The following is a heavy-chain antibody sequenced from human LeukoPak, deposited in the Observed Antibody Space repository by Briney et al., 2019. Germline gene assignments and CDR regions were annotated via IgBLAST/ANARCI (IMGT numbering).Heavy chain of an antibody. CDR2: ISSSSNHI. V-gene: IGHV3-21*01. CDR1: GFTFSSYT. Sequence: GGSLRLSCAASGFTFSSYTMNWVRQAPGKGLEWLSSISSSSNHIYHADLIKGRFTISRDNAKNSLYLQMNSLGVEDTAVYYCARGAPEVVLMVYADMDVWGKGNTVTVSS. D-gene: IGHD2-8*01. CDR3: ARGAPEVVLMVYADMDV. J-gene: IGHJ6*03.